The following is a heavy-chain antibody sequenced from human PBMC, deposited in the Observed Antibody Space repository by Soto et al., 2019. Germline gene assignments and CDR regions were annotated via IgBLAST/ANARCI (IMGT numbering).Heavy chain of an antibody. CDR2: INVYNGNT. J-gene: IGHJ6*02. CDR3: ARAGAAPYYYYGLDV. CDR1: GYTFTNYG. Sequence: ASVKVSCKASGYTFTNYGISWVRQAPGQGLEWMGWINVYNGNTNYAQKFQTRVTMTTDKSTDTAYMDLRSLTSDDTAIYYCARAGAAPYYYYGLDVWGQGTTVTVSS. D-gene: IGHD3-10*01. V-gene: IGHV1-18*01.